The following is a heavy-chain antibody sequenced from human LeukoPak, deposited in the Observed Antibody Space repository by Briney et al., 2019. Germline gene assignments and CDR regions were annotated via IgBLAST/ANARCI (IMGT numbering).Heavy chain of an antibody. CDR2: IYYSRST. D-gene: IGHD3-22*01. J-gene: IGHJ4*02. CDR1: GGSISSYY. V-gene: IGHV4-59*01. CDR3: AKASAMIVVVSKYFDY. Sequence: PSETLSLTCTVSGGSISSYYWSWIRQPPGKGLEWIGYIYYSRSTNYNPSLKSRVTISVDTSKNQFSLKLSSVTAADTAVYYCAKASAMIVVVSKYFDYWGQGTLVTVSS.